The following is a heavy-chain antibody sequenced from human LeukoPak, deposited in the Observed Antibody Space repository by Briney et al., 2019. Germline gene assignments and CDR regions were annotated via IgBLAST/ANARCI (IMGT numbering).Heavy chain of an antibody. Sequence: PGGSLRLSCAASGFTFSSYGMHWVRQAPGKGLEWVAVISYDGSNKYYADSVKGRFTISRDNSKNTLYLQVNSLRAEDTAVYYCAKGAHSSGWYRTSDYWGQGTLVTVSS. V-gene: IGHV3-30*18. J-gene: IGHJ4*02. CDR2: ISYDGSNK. D-gene: IGHD6-19*01. CDR3: AKGAHSSGWYRTSDY. CDR1: GFTFSSYG.